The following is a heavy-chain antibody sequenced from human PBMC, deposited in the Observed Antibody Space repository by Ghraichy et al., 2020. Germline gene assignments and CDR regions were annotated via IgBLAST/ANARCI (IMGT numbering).Heavy chain of an antibody. V-gene: IGHV3-74*01. D-gene: IGHD3-3*01. CDR1: GFAFSTYW. CDR2: IKTDGSTT. J-gene: IGHJ4*02. Sequence: GGSLRLSCAASGFAFSTYWMHWVRQAPGKGLEWVSRIKTDGSTTIYADSVKGRFIISRDNAENTLYLQMNSLRVEDTAVYYCARDLDWILFDYWGQGTLVTVSS. CDR3: ARDLDWILFDY.